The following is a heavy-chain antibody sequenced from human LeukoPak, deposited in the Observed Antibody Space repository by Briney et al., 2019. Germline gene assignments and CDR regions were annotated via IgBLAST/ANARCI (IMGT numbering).Heavy chain of an antibody. CDR1: GFTFDDYA. J-gene: IGHJ5*02. V-gene: IGHV3-43D*03. CDR3: AKGGDYYYGPFDP. Sequence: GGSLRLSCAASGFTFDDYAMHWVRQAPGKGLEWVSLISWDGGSTYYADSVKGRFTISRDNSKNSQYLQMNSLRAEDTALYYCAKGGDYYYGPFDPWGQGTLVTVSS. D-gene: IGHD3-10*01. CDR2: ISWDGGST.